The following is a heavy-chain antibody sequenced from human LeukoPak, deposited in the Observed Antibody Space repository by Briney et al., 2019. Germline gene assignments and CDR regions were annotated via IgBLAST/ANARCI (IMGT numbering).Heavy chain of an antibody. V-gene: IGHV3-48*01. D-gene: IGHD3-3*01. CDR3: ARVYDFWSGYQSNYFDY. CDR2: ISSSSSTI. CDR1: GFTFSSYA. J-gene: IGHJ4*02. Sequence: GGSLRLSCAASGFTFSSYAMSWVRQAPGKGLEWVSYISSSSSTIYYADSVKGRFTISRDNAKNSLYLQMNSLRAEDTAVYYCARVYDFWSGYQSNYFDYWGQGTLVTVSS.